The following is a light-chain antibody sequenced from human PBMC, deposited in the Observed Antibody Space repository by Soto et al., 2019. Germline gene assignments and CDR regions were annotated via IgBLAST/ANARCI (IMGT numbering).Light chain of an antibody. CDR1: SSDVGGYNY. Sequence: QSALTQPASVSGSPGQSITISCTGTSSDVGGYNYVSWYQQHPGKAPKLMISDVSNRPSGVSNRFSGSKSGNTASLTISGLHAEDEADYYCSSYTSSSTYVVFGGGTKLTVL. V-gene: IGLV2-14*01. J-gene: IGLJ2*01. CDR3: SSYTSSSTYVV. CDR2: DVS.